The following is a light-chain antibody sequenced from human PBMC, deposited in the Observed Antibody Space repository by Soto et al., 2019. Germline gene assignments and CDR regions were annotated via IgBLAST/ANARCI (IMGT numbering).Light chain of an antibody. J-gene: IGKJ1*01. CDR1: QSVSTY. CDR2: DVS. V-gene: IGKV3-11*01. CDR3: QHRSGWPPWT. Sequence: EIVLTQSPATLSLSPGERATLSCRASQSVSTYLAWYQQNPGQAPRLLIYDVSDRATGIPARFSGSGSGTNFTLTISGLEPEDFAVYYCQHRSGWPPWTFGQGTKVQI.